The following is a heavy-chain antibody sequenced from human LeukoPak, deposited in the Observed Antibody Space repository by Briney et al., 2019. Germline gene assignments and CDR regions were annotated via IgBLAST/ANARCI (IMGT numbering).Heavy chain of an antibody. J-gene: IGHJ4*02. D-gene: IGHD1/OR15-1a*01. CDR2: VKHDGSEK. V-gene: IGHV3-7*05. CDR1: GFTFSLYW. CDR3: VRGGWKNVDY. Sequence: GGSLRLSCEVSGFTFSLYWMSWVRQAPGKGLEWVANVKHDGSEKYYVDSVQGRFTISRDNPKKSLYLQMNSLRAEDAAVYYCVRGGWKNVDYWGQGTLVTVSS.